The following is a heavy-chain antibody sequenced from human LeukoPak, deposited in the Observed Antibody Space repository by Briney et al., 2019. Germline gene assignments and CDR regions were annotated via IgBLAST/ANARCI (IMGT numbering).Heavy chain of an antibody. Sequence: GGSLNISXKCSGYLFTSYWTGWVRQMPGQGLGWVGVIYPGDSDTRYSPSFQGQVTISADKSISTAYLQWSSLKASDTAMYYCARLVSSGWYLDYWGQGTLVTVSS. V-gene: IGHV5-51*01. CDR1: GYLFTSYW. CDR3: ARLVSSGWYLDY. J-gene: IGHJ4*02. D-gene: IGHD6-19*01. CDR2: IYPGDSDT.